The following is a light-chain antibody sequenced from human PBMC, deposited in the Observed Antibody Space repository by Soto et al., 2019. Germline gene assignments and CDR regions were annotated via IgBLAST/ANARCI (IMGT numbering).Light chain of an antibody. V-gene: IGLV2-14*01. J-gene: IGLJ1*01. CDR1: SSDVGGYNY. CDR3: SSYTSSSTYV. CDR2: DVS. Sequence: QSVLTQPASVSGSPGQSITISCTGTSSDVGGYNYVSWYQQHPGKAPKLMIYDVSNRPSGVSNRFSGPKSGNTASLTISGLQAEDEADYYRSSYTSSSTYVFGTGTKLTVL.